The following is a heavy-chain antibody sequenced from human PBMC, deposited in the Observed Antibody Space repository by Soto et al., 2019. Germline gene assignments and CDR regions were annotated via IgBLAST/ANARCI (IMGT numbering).Heavy chain of an antibody. D-gene: IGHD2-2*01. Sequence: SETLSLTCTVSGGSISSSSYYWGWIRQPPGKGLEWIGSIYYSGSTYYNPSLKSRVTISVDTSKNQFSLKLSSVTAADTAVYYGANYSVIVPAGYYYKCYMDDWGQGTTVTVSS. CDR3: ANYSVIVPAGYYYKCYMDD. J-gene: IGHJ6*02. V-gene: IGHV4-39*01. CDR1: GGSISSSSYY. CDR2: IYYSGST.